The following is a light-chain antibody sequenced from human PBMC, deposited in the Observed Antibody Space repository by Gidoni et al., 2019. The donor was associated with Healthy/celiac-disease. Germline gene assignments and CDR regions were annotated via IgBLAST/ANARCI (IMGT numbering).Light chain of an antibody. CDR3: QQYGSSPPYT. CDR2: GAS. J-gene: IGKJ2*01. Sequence: IVLTQSPVTLSLSPGERATLSCRASQSVSSSYLAWYQQKPGQAPRLLIYGASSRATGIPDRFSGSGSGTDFTLTISRLEPEDFAVYYCQQYGSSPPYTFGQGTTLEIK. V-gene: IGKV3-20*01. CDR1: QSVSSSY.